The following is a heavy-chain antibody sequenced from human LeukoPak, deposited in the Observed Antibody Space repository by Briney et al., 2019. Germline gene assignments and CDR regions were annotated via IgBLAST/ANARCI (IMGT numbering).Heavy chain of an antibody. CDR2: IYYSGST. D-gene: IGHD3-3*01. V-gene: IGHV4-39*01. CDR3: ARQAHYDFWSGYYTGIYFDY. Sequence: SETLSRTCTVSGGSISSSSYYWGWIRQPPGKGLEWIGSIYYSGSTYYNPSLKSRVTISVDTSKNQFSLKLSSVTAADTAVYYCARQAHYDFWSGYYTGIYFDYWGQGTLVTVSS. J-gene: IGHJ4*02. CDR1: GGSISSSSYY.